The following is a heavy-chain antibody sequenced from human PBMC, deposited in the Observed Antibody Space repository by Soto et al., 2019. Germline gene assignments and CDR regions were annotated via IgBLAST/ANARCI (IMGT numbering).Heavy chain of an antibody. Sequence: VPLVESGGGVVQPGRSLRLSCAASGFTFSSYGMHWVRQAPGKGLEWVAVISYDGSNKYYADSVKGRFTISRDNSKNTLYLQMNSLRAEDTAVYYCAKDRGITLLWFGDFYYWGQGTLVTVSS. V-gene: IGHV3-30*18. D-gene: IGHD3-10*01. CDR3: AKDRGITLLWFGDFYY. J-gene: IGHJ4*02. CDR1: GFTFSSYG. CDR2: ISYDGSNK.